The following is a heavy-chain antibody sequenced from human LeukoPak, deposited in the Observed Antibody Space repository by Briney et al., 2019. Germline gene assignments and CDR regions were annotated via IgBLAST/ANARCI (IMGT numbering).Heavy chain of an antibody. D-gene: IGHD3-3*01. CDR3: ARKGPRGYYDFWSGYYIGDYFDY. Sequence: PSETLSLTCAVYGGSFSGYYWSWIRQPPGKGLEWIGEINHSGSTNYNPSLKSRVTISVDTSKNQFSLKLSSVTAADTAVYYCARKGPRGYYDFWSGYYIGDYFDYWGQGTLVTVSS. CDR1: GGSFSGYY. CDR2: INHSGST. V-gene: IGHV4-34*01. J-gene: IGHJ4*02.